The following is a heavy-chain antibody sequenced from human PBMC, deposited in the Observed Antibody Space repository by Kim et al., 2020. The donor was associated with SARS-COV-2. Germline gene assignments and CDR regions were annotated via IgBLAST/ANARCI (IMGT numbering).Heavy chain of an antibody. D-gene: IGHD6-19*01. J-gene: IGHJ4*02. CDR3: ARAPPRYSSGWHHRGVYYFDY. Sequence: GGSLRLSCAASGFTFSSYDMHWVRQATGKGLEWVSAIGTAGDTYYPGSVKGRFTISRENAKNSLYLQMNSLRAGDTAVYYCARAPPRYSSGWHHRGVYYFDYWGQGTLVTVSS. V-gene: IGHV3-13*01. CDR1: GFTFSSYD. CDR2: IGTAGDT.